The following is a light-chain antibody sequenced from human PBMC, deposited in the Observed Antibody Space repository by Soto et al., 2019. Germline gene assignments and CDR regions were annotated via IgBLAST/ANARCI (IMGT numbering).Light chain of an antibody. CDR1: QSVSSN. CDR2: GAS. J-gene: IGKJ1*01. V-gene: IGKV3-15*01. Sequence: EIVMTQSPATRSVSPGERATLSCRASQSVSSNLAWYQQKPGQAPRLLIYGASTRATGIPARFSGSGSGTEFTLTISRLQSEDFAVYYCQQYNNWPPWTFGQGTKVDIK. CDR3: QQYNNWPPWT.